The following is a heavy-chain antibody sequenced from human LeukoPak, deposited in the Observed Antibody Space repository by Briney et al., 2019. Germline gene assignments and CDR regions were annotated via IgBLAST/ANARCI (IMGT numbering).Heavy chain of an antibody. CDR2: IYYSGST. V-gene: IGHV4-59*01. J-gene: IGHJ4*02. Sequence: SETLSLTCSVSGGSISDYYWSWIRQPPGKGLEWSGWIYYSGSTNYTPSLKSRVSISVDTSKNQFSLKLSSVTAADTAVYYCARQGYSLGYYFDYWGQGTLVTVSS. CDR1: GGSISDYY. CDR3: ARQGYSLGYYFDY. D-gene: IGHD5-18*01.